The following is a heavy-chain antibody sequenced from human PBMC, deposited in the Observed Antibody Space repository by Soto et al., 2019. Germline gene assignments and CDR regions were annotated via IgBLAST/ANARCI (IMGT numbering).Heavy chain of an antibody. CDR1: GYSSTSYW. D-gene: IGHD5-18*01. Sequence: PGESLKISCKGSGYSSTSYWIGWVRQMPGKGLEWMGIIYPGDSDTRYSPSFQGQVTISADKSISTAYLQWSSLKASDTAMYYCARHDRDTAMVTGAFDIWGQGTMVTVSS. CDR2: IYPGDSDT. J-gene: IGHJ3*02. V-gene: IGHV5-51*01. CDR3: ARHDRDTAMVTGAFDI.